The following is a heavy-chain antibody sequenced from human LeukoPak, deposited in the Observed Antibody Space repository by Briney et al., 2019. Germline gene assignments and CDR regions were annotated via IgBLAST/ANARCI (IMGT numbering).Heavy chain of an antibody. D-gene: IGHD3-10*01. CDR2: MNPVTGGT. CDR3: ARANFIYTSRDYSYGE. Sequence: ASVKVSRKASGYTFIDYYIHWVRQAPGQCPEYMGWMNPVTGGTNYAQTFQGRVTMTRDTSINTAYMELSWLTSDDTAVYYCARANFIYTSRDYSYGEWGQGTLVTVSS. V-gene: IGHV1-2*02. J-gene: IGHJ4*02. CDR1: GYTFIDYY.